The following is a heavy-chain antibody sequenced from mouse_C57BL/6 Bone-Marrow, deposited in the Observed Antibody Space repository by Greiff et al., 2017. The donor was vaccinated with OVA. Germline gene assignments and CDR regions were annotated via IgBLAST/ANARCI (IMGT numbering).Heavy chain of an antibody. CDR2: IYPSDSET. Sequence: QVQLQQPGAELVRPGSSVKLSCKASGYTFTSYWMDWVKQRPGQGLEWIGNIYPSDSETHYNQKFKDKATLTVDKSSSTAYMQLSSLTSEDSAVYYCARGDYGRFDYWGQGTTLTVSS. J-gene: IGHJ2*01. V-gene: IGHV1-61*01. CDR3: ARGDYGRFDY. D-gene: IGHD1-1*01. CDR1: GYTFTSYW.